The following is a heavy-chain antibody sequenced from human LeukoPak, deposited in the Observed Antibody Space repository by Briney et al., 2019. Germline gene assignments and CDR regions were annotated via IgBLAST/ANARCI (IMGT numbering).Heavy chain of an antibody. CDR3: ARAPRGGRIGLDY. J-gene: IGHJ4*02. Sequence: GGSLRLSCAASGLTVSSNYMSWVRQAPGKGLEWVSVIYSGGSTYYADSVKGRFTISRDNSKNTLYLQMNSLRAEDTAVYYCARAPRGGRIGLDYWGQGTLVTVSS. V-gene: IGHV3-53*01. CDR2: IYSGGST. D-gene: IGHD1-26*01. CDR1: GLTVSSNY.